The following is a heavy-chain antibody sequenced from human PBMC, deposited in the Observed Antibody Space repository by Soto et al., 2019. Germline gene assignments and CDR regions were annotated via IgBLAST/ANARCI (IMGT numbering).Heavy chain of an antibody. CDR2: IKSKTDGGTT. CDR1: GFTFSNAW. V-gene: IGHV3-15*01. CDR3: TTVPRSNYYYYGMDV. J-gene: IGHJ6*02. Sequence: PGGSLRLSCAASGFTFSNAWMSWVRQAPGKGLEWVGRIKSKTDGGTTDYAAPVKGRFTISRDDSKNTLYLQMNSLKTEDTAVYYCTTVPRSNYYYYGMDVWGQGTTVTVSS.